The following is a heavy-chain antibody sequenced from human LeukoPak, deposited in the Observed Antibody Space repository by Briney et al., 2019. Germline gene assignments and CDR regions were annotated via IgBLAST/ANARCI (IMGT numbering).Heavy chain of an antibody. V-gene: IGHV4-39*07. CDR2: IYYSGST. J-gene: IGHJ4*02. CDR3: ARTPWRKGGYSYGYPNAYYFDY. Sequence: SETLSLTCTVSGGSISSSSYYWGWIRQPPGKGLEWIGSIYYSGSTYYNPSLKSRVTISVDTSKNQFSLKLSSVTAADTAVYYCARTPWRKGGYSYGYPNAYYFDYWGQGTLVTVSS. D-gene: IGHD5-18*01. CDR1: GGSISSSSYY.